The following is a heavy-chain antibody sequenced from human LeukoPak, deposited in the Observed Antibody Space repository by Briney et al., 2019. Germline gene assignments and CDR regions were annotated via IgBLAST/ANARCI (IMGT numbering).Heavy chain of an antibody. D-gene: IGHD2-2*03. CDR3: ARDRAWIYFDY. V-gene: IGHV1-46*01. CDR2: INPSGGST. CDR1: GYTFTSYY. J-gene: IGHJ4*02. Sequence: ASVKVSCKASGYTFTSYYMHWVRQAPGQGLEWMGIINPSGGSTSHAQKFQGRVTMTRDTSTSTVYMELSSLRSEDTAVYYCARDRAWIYFDYWGQGTLVTVSS.